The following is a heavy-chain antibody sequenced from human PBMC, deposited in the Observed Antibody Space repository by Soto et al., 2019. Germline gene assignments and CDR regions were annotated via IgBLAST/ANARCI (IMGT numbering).Heavy chain of an antibody. CDR2: ISAYNGNT. CDR1: VYTFTHFG. D-gene: IGHD3-16*01. Sequence: QVQLVQSGAEVKKPAASVKVSCKAYVYTFTHFGIRWVLQAPGQGLEWMGWISAYNGNTNYAQNFQGRVTMTTDTSTSTAYMEMRSLRSDDTAVYYCARGGNPIDYWGQGTLVTVSS. J-gene: IGHJ4*02. CDR3: ARGGNPIDY. V-gene: IGHV1-18*01.